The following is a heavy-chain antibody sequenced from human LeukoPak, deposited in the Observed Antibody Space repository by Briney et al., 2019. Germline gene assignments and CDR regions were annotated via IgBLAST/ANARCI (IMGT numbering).Heavy chain of an antibody. J-gene: IGHJ4*02. CDR2: ISTSASTI. CDR1: EFTFTSYE. Sequence: PGGSLRLSCAASEFTFTSYELNWVRQAPGKGLEWVSYISTSASTIYYADSVKGRFTSSRDNAKNSLYLQMNSLRAEDTAVYYCARRGTSRSAYYFDYWDQAFVATVSS. V-gene: IGHV3-48*03. CDR3: ARRGTSRSAYYFDY.